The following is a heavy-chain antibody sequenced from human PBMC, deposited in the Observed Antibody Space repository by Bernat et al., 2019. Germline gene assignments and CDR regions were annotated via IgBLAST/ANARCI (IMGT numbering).Heavy chain of an antibody. V-gene: IGHV3-30*01. CDR3: ARGSGSNPLGWYFDL. Sequence: QVQLVESGGGVVQPGRSLRLSCAASGFTFSSYAMHWVHQAPGKGLEWVAVISYDGSNKYYAESVKGRFTISRDNSKNTLYLQMNSLRAEDTAVYYCARGSGSNPLGWYFDLWGRGTLVTVSS. CDR1: GFTFSSYA. D-gene: IGHD4-11*01. CDR2: ISYDGSNK. J-gene: IGHJ2*01.